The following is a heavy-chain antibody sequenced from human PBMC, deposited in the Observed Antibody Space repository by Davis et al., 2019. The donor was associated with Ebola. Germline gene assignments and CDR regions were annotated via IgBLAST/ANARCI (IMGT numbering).Heavy chain of an antibody. CDR1: GGSLSGYF. D-gene: IGHD2-15*01. J-gene: IGHJ4*02. V-gene: IGHV4-59*06. CDR2: IYYSGST. Sequence: MPSETLSLTCAVSGGSLSGYFWNWIRQTPGKGLEWIGYIYYSGSTYYNPSLKSRVTISVDTSKNQFSLKLSSVTAADTAVYYCARGPLGYCSGGSCDYWGQGTLVTVSS. CDR3: ARGPLGYCSGGSCDY.